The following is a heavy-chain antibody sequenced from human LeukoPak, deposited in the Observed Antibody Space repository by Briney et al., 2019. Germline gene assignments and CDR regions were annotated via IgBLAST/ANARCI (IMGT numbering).Heavy chain of an antibody. CDR3: ASLDSRGYDAFDI. Sequence: SQTLSLTCTVSGGSISSGGYYWSWNRQHPGKGLEWIGYVYYSGSTYYNPSLKSRVTISVDTSKNQFSLKLSSVTAADTAVYYCASLDSRGYDAFDIWGQGTMVTVSS. D-gene: IGHD3-10*01. CDR2: VYYSGST. CDR1: GGSISSGGYY. J-gene: IGHJ3*02. V-gene: IGHV4-31*03.